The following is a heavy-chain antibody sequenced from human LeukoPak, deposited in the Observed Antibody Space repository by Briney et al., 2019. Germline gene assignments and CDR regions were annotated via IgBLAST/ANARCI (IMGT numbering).Heavy chain of an antibody. V-gene: IGHV3-20*04. CDR1: GFTFDDYG. Sequence: PGRSLRLSCAASGFTFDDYGMSWVRQAPGKGLEWVSNINWHGGSTGYADSVKGRFTISRENAKKSLYLQMNSLSAEDTALYYCARDWVGISRNAFDIWGQGTMVTVSS. D-gene: IGHD2-21*01. J-gene: IGHJ3*02. CDR3: ARDWVGISRNAFDI. CDR2: INWHGGST.